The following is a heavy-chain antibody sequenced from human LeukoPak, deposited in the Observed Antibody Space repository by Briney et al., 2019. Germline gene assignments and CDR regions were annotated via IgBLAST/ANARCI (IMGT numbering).Heavy chain of an antibody. CDR1: GFTFDDYA. J-gene: IGHJ4*02. Sequence: PGRSLRLSCAASGFTFDDYAMHWVRQAPGKGLEWVSGISWNSGSIGYADSVKGRFTISRDNAKNSLYLQMNSLRAEDTALYYCASGRSYDSSGLDDWGQGTLVTVSS. V-gene: IGHV3-9*01. CDR3: ASGRSYDSSGLDD. CDR2: ISWNSGSI. D-gene: IGHD3-22*01.